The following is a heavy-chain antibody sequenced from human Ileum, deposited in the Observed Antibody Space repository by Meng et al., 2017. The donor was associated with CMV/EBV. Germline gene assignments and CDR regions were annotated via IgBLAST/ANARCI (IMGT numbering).Heavy chain of an antibody. CDR3: ARKGWNYREGFDM. CDR2: ISASGYTT. CDR1: GFTFSSYE. J-gene: IGHJ3*02. Sequence: GESLKISCAASGFTFSSYEMNWVRQAPGKGLEWVSHISASGYTTLYADSVKGRFTVSRDNTKNSVYLQMDSLRAGDTAIYYCARKGWNYREGFDMWGQGTTVTV. D-gene: IGHD3-16*02. V-gene: IGHV3-48*03.